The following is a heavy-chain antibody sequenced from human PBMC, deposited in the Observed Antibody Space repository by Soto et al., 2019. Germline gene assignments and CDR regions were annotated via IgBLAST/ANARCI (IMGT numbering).Heavy chain of an antibody. J-gene: IGHJ4*02. Sequence: QVQLQESGPGLVKPSQTLSLMCTVSSGSISGGDYYWHWIRQPPGKGLEWIGYIYYSGTTYDNPSLQSRVTISVDTSKNHFSLKLSSVTAADTAVYYCARSGRCSGGSCYIPFDYWGQGTLVTVSS. D-gene: IGHD2-15*01. CDR2: IYYSGTT. V-gene: IGHV4-30-4*01. CDR1: SGSISGGDYY. CDR3: ARSGRCSGGSCYIPFDY.